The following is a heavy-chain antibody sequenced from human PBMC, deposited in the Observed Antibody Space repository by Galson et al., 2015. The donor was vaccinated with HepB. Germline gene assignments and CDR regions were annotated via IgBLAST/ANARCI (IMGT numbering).Heavy chain of an antibody. V-gene: IGHV3-66*01. Sequence: SLRLSCAASGFTVSSNYMSWVRQAPGKGLEWVSVIYSGGSTYYADSVKGRFTISRDNSKNTLYLQMNSLRAEDTAVYYCASYGSGSYYSDAFDIWGQGTMVTVSS. CDR2: IYSGGST. J-gene: IGHJ3*02. CDR1: GFTVSSNY. CDR3: ASYGSGSYYSDAFDI. D-gene: IGHD3-10*01.